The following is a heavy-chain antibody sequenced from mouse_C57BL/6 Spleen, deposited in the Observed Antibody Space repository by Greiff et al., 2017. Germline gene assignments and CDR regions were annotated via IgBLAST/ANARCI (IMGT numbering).Heavy chain of an antibody. CDR3: AREGNYYVGSNYFDY. CDR1: GYAFSSYW. V-gene: IGHV1-80*01. J-gene: IGHJ2*01. D-gene: IGHD1-1*01. CDR2: IYPGDGDT. Sequence: QVQLQQSGAELVKPGASVKISCKASGYAFSSYWMNWVKQRPGKGLEWIGQIYPGDGDTNYNGKFKGKATLTADKSSSTAYMQLSSLTSEDSAVYFCAREGNYYVGSNYFDYWGQGTTLTVSS.